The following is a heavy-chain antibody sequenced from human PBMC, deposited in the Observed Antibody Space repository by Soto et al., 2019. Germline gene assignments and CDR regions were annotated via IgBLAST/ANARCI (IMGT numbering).Heavy chain of an antibody. D-gene: IGHD1-26*01. CDR3: ARDNIVGGMDLFDY. J-gene: IGHJ4*02. V-gene: IGHV6-1*01. Sequence: QVQLQQSGPGLVKPSQTLSLTCAISGDSVSSNSVAWHWIRQSPSRGLEWLGRTYYRSKWYNDYAVSVKSRITIKPDTPKNQCSLQLNSVTPEDTAVYYCARDNIVGGMDLFDYWGQGTLVTVSS. CDR2: TYYRSKWYN. CDR1: GDSVSSNSVA.